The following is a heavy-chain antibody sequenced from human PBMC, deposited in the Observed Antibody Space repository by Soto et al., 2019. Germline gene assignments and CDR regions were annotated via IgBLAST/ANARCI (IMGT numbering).Heavy chain of an antibody. V-gene: IGHV3-15*07. Sequence: EVQLLESGGGLVKPGGSLRLSCAASGFSFSSAWMNWVRQAPGKGLEWVGRIRTKPEGETTDYPAPVKGRFTISRDDSITTLYLQMTSLKIEDTAVYYCTTGSNEGYWGQGTLVTVSS. J-gene: IGHJ4*02. CDR3: TTGSNEGY. CDR2: IRTKPEGETT. D-gene: IGHD1-1*01. CDR1: GFSFSSAW.